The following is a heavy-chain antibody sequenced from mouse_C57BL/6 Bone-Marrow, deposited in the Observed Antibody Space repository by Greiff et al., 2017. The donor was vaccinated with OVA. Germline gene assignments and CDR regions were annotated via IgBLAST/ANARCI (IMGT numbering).Heavy chain of an antibody. CDR2: IYPGSGST. CDR1: GYTFTSYW. V-gene: IGHV1-55*01. Sequence: QVQLQQPGAELVKPGASVKMSCKASGYTFTSYWITWVKQRPGQGLEWIGDIYPGSGSTNYNEKFKSKAPLPVDTSHSTAYMQLSSLTSEDSAVYYCAREYYGSSYVGSAYWGQGTLVTVSA. D-gene: IGHD1-1*01. CDR3: AREYYGSSYVGSAY. J-gene: IGHJ3*01.